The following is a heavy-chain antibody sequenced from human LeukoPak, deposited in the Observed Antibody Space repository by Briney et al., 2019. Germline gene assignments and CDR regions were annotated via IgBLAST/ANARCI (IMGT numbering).Heavy chain of an antibody. V-gene: IGHV3-74*01. CDR3: ARGSRSYDILTGYLQFDY. Sequence: GGSLRLSCAASGFTFSSYWMHWVRQAPGKGLVWVSRINSDGSSTSYADSVKGRFTISRGNAKNTLYLQMNRLRAEDTAVYYCARGSRSYDILTGYLQFDYWGQGTLVTVSS. J-gene: IGHJ4*02. CDR1: GFTFSSYW. CDR2: INSDGSST. D-gene: IGHD3-9*01.